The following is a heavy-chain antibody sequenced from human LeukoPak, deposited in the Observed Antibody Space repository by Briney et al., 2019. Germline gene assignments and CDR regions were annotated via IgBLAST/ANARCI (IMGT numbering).Heavy chain of an antibody. V-gene: IGHV4-59*11. CDR1: DDSFSSHY. CDR2: ISYIGST. Sequence: SETLSLTCAVSDDSFSSHYWTWIRQPPGKGLEWIGYISYIGSTNYNPSLKSRVTISIDTSKNQFSLKLSSVTAADTAVYYCTRDLVTVTKGFDIWGQGTMVSVSS. CDR3: TRDLVTVTKGFDI. J-gene: IGHJ3*02. D-gene: IGHD4-17*01.